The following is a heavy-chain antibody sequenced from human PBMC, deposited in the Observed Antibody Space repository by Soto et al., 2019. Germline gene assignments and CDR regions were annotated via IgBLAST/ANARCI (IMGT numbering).Heavy chain of an antibody. CDR3: ARVLYDSSGYGGVDY. CDR1: GFTFSSYG. Sequence: QVQLVESGGGVVQPGRSLRLSCAASGFTFSSYGMHWVRQAPGKGLEWVAVIWYDGSNKYYADSVKGRFTISRDNSKNTLYLQMNSLRAEDTAVYYCARVLYDSSGYGGVDYWGQGTLVTVSS. V-gene: IGHV3-33*01. J-gene: IGHJ4*02. CDR2: IWYDGSNK. D-gene: IGHD3-22*01.